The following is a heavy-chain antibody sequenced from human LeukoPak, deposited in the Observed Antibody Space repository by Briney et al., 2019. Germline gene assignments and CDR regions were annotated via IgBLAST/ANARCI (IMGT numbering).Heavy chain of an antibody. V-gene: IGHV3-21*01. D-gene: IGHD2-2*01. CDR3: AREVVPAAHFDY. Sequence: GGSLRLSCAASGFTFSSHSMNWVRQAPGKGLEWVSSISSSSSYIYYADSVKGRFTISRDNAKNSLYLQMNSLRAEDTAVYYCAREVVPAAHFDYWGQGTLVTVSS. CDR1: GFTFSSHS. J-gene: IGHJ4*02. CDR2: ISSSSSYI.